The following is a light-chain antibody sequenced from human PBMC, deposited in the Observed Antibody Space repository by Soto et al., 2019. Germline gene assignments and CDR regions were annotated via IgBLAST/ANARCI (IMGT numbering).Light chain of an antibody. V-gene: IGLV1-40*01. CDR1: SSNIGAGYD. Sequence: QSVLTQPPSVSGAPGQRVTISCTGSSSNIGAGYDVHWYQQLPGTAPKLLIYGNSNRPSGVPDRFSGSKSGTSASLAITGLQAEDEADYYCQCYDSRVSAHYVFGTGTKLTVL. CDR2: GNS. J-gene: IGLJ1*01. CDR3: QCYDSRVSAHYV.